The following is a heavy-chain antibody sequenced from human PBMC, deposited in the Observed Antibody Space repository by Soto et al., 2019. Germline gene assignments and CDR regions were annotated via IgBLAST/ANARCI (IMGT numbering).Heavy chain of an antibody. CDR1: CGSITSYY. J-gene: IGHJ6*02. CDR3: ASVGSSWYLGMYV. CDR2: IFYNGRT. Sequence: SETLSLTCTVSCGSITSYYWSWIRQPPGKGLEWIGYIFYNGRTNYNPSLKSRATISVDTSKNQFSLKLSSVTAADTAVYYCASVGSSWYLGMYVWSQGTTVTVT. D-gene: IGHD6-13*01. V-gene: IGHV4-59*01.